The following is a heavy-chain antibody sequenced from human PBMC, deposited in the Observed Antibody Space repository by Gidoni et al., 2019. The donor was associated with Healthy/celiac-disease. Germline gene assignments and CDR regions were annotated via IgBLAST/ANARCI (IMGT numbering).Heavy chain of an antibody. CDR1: GYTFTSYD. CDR3: AIERYSYCPFVY. Sequence: QVQLVKSGAEGKKPGALVKVSCKESGYTFTSYDMHWVRQAPVQGLEWRGLINPSGGSTSYAQKFQCRVTITRDTSTSTVYMELSSLRSEDTAVYYCAIERYSYCPFVYWGQGTLVTVSS. J-gene: IGHJ4*02. CDR2: INPSGGST. D-gene: IGHD5-18*01. V-gene: IGHV1-46*01.